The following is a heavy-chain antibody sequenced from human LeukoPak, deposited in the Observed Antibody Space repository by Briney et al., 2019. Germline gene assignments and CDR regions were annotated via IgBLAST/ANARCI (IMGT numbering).Heavy chain of an antibody. J-gene: IGHJ5*02. V-gene: IGHV1-3*01. Sequence: ASVKVSCKASGYTFTSYAMHWVRQAPGQRLEWMGWINAGNGNTKYSQKFQGRVTITRDTSASTAYMELSSLRSEDTAVYYCARGRSSSPTNWFDPWGQGTLVTVSS. CDR3: ARGRSSSPTNWFDP. CDR1: GYTFTSYA. CDR2: INAGNGNT. D-gene: IGHD6-13*01.